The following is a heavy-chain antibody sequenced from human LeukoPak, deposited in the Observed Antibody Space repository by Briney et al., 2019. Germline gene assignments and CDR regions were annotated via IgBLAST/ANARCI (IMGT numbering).Heavy chain of an antibody. CDR1: GFTFSSYW. CDR2: IKQDGSEK. V-gene: IGHV3-7*01. D-gene: IGHD3-10*01. Sequence: PGGSLRLSCAASGFTFSSYWMSWVRQAPGKGLEWVANIKQDGSEKYYVDSVKGRFTISRDNAKNSLYLQMNSLRAEDTAVYYCARDFPSPFPTSMVREPRDYWGQGTLVTVSS. J-gene: IGHJ4*02. CDR3: ARDFPSPFPTSMVREPRDY.